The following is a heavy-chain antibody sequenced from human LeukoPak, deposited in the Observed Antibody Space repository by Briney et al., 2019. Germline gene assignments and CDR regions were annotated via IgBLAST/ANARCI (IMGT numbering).Heavy chain of an antibody. J-gene: IGHJ4*02. D-gene: IGHD2-15*01. Sequence: GGSLRLSCAVSGYTFNDYAMNWVRQAPGKSLEWVSFISGDGGSTYYADSVKGRFTISRDNSKNSLYLQMSSLRLGDTALYYCATDCSGNRCYSLWGQGTLVTVSS. V-gene: IGHV3-43*02. CDR2: ISGDGGST. CDR3: ATDCSGNRCYSL. CDR1: GYTFNDYA.